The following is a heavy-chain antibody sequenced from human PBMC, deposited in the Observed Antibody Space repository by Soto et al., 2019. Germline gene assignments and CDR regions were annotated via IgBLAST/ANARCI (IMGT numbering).Heavy chain of an antibody. CDR2: MNPNSGNT. CDR1: GYALNGYA. CDR3: GRERKGMDV. Sequence: VSVKASCKASGYALNGYAMHWVRQAPGQRLEWMGWMNPNSGNTGYAQKFQGRVTMTRNTSISTAYMELSSLRSEDTAVYYCGRERKGMDVWGQGTTDPVSS. J-gene: IGHJ6*02. V-gene: IGHV1-8*02.